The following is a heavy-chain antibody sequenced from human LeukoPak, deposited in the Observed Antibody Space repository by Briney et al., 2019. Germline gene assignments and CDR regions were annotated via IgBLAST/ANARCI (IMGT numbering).Heavy chain of an antibody. CDR3: VREASGVSSSAFDV. CDR1: GFDFSSYS. V-gene: IGHV3-74*01. J-gene: IGHJ3*01. CDR2: IDSDGTNT. D-gene: IGHD1-26*01. Sequence: GGSLRLSCAASGFDFSSYSMNWVRRAPGKGLVWVSRIDSDGTNTDYADSVKGRFTISRDNAKNTLYMQMNSLRVDDTAVYYCVREASGVSSSAFDVWGQGTMVTVSS.